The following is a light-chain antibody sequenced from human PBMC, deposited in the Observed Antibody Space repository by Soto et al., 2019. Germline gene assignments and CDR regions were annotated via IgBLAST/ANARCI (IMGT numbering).Light chain of an antibody. Sequence: QSALTQPASVSGSPGQSITISCTGTSSDVGGYNYVSWYQQHPGKAPKVMIYDVSNRPSGVSNRFSGSKSGNMASLTISGLQAEDEADYYCSSYTSSSLYVFGTGTKLTVL. CDR1: SSDVGGYNY. J-gene: IGLJ1*01. CDR3: SSYTSSSLYV. CDR2: DVS. V-gene: IGLV2-14*01.